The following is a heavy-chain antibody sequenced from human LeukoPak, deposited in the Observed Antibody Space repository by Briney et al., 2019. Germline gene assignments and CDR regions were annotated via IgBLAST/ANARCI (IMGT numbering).Heavy chain of an antibody. CDR3: ARHEHSSGWSDFEY. D-gene: IGHD6-19*01. CDR2: IYYTGST. J-gene: IGHJ4*02. V-gene: IGHV4-59*08. Sequence: SETLSLTCTVSGGSIASYYWSWIRQPPGKGLEWIGYIYYTGSTDYNPSLKSRVTMSVDTSNNQFSLKLSSVTAADTAVYYCARHEHSSGWSDFEYWGQGTLVTVSS. CDR1: GGSIASYY.